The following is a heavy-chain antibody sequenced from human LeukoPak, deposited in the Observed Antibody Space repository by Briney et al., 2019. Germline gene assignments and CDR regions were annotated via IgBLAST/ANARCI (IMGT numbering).Heavy chain of an antibody. Sequence: GGSLRLSCAASGFTFDDYGMHWVRQAPGKGLEWVSGISWNSGTLGYADSVKGRFTISRDNAKNSLYLQMNSLRAEDTAVYYCARGLLYYFDYWGQGTLVTVSS. CDR1: GFTFDDYG. J-gene: IGHJ4*02. CDR3: ARGLLYYFDY. V-gene: IGHV3-9*01. CDR2: ISWNSGTL. D-gene: IGHD2-15*01.